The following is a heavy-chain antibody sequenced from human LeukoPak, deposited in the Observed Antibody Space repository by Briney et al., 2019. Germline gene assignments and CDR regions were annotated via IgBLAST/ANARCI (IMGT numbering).Heavy chain of an antibody. CDR2: IWYDGSNK. CDR3: ARDNYYDSSGYYYGFDY. CDR1: GFTFSSYG. Sequence: GESLRLSCAASGFTFSSYGMHWVRQAPGKGLEWVAVIWYDGSNKYYADSVKGRFTISRDNSKNTLYLQMNSLRAEDTAVYYCARDNYYDSSGYYYGFDYWGQGTLVTVSS. D-gene: IGHD3-22*01. J-gene: IGHJ4*02. V-gene: IGHV3-33*01.